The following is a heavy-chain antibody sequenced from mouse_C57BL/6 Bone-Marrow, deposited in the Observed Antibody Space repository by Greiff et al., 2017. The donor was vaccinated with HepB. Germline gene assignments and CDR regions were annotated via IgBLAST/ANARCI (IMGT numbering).Heavy chain of an antibody. CDR1: GYTFTSYW. Sequence: QVQLQQSGAELAKPGASVKLSCKASGYTFTSYWMHWVKQRPGQGLEWIGYINPSSGYTKYNQKFKDKATLTADKSSSTAYMQLSNLTYEDSAVYYCARWGVLRALYFDYWGQGTTLTVSS. CDR3: ARWGVLRALYFDY. CDR2: INPSSGYT. J-gene: IGHJ2*01. V-gene: IGHV1-7*01. D-gene: IGHD1-1*01.